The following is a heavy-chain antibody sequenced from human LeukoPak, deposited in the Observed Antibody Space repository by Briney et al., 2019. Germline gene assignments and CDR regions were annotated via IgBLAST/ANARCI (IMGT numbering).Heavy chain of an antibody. CDR2: INPNSSDT. Sequence: ASVKVSCKASGYTFTGYYMHWVRQAPGQGLEWMGWINPNSSDTNYAQKFQGRVTMTRDTSITTAYMELSSLRSDDTAVYYCVRAPSNSWFSYWGQGTLVTVSS. J-gene: IGHJ4*02. CDR3: VRAPSNSWFSY. CDR1: GYTFTGYY. V-gene: IGHV1-2*02. D-gene: IGHD6-13*01.